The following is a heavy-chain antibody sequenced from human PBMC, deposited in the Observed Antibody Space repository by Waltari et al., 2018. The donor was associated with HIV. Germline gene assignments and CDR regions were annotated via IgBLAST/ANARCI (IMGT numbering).Heavy chain of an antibody. V-gene: IGHV4-38-2*01. Sequence: QVQLQESGPGLVKPSETLSLTCAVSSYSFSSAYSWGWLRRSPGKGLEWIGSISHRGSTYYNPSLKSRVTISVDTSKNQVSLKLSSVTAADTAVYYCARGDIVATGGFDFWGQGTLVTVSS. CDR3: ARGDIVATGGFDF. D-gene: IGHD5-12*01. J-gene: IGHJ4*02. CDR2: ISHRGST. CDR1: SYSFSSAYS.